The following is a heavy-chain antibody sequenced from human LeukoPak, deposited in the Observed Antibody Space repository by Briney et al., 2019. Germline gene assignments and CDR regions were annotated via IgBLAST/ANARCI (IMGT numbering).Heavy chain of an antibody. J-gene: IGHJ4*02. D-gene: IGHD3-22*01. CDR2: IGPDGSEK. Sequence: GGSLRLSCAASGITFGSYSVTWVRQAPGKGLEWVAIIGPDGSEKHYVGSVKGRFTISRDNAKNSLYLQMNSLRADDTAVYYCAIPSSYDGSRYYHAYWGQGTLVSVSS. V-gene: IGHV3-7*01. CDR3: AIPSSYDGSRYYHAY. CDR1: GITFGSYS.